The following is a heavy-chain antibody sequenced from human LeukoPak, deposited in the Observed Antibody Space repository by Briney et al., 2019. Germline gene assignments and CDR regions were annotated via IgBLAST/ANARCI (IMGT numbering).Heavy chain of an antibody. J-gene: IGHJ4*02. Sequence: GGSLRLSCAAPGFTFDDYAMHWVRQAPGKGLEWVSGISWNSGSIGYADSVKGRFTISRDNAKNSLYLQMNSLRAEDTALYYCAKGGRNGGPDYWGQGTLVTVSS. V-gene: IGHV3-9*01. CDR1: GFTFDDYA. CDR3: AKGGRNGGPDY. D-gene: IGHD3-16*01. CDR2: ISWNSGSI.